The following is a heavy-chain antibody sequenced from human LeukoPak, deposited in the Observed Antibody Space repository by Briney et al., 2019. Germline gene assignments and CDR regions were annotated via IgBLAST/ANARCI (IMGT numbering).Heavy chain of an antibody. J-gene: IGHJ4*02. CDR1: GFTFSSYA. V-gene: IGHV3-23*01. CDR3: AKNSVRSGYYYGY. CDR2: ISASGGST. D-gene: IGHD3-22*01. Sequence: PGGSLRLSCAASGFTFSSYAMSWVRQAPGKGLEWVSAISASGGSTYYADSVKGRFTISRDNSKNTLYLQMNSLRAEDTAVHYCAKNSVRSGYYYGYWGQGTLVTVSS.